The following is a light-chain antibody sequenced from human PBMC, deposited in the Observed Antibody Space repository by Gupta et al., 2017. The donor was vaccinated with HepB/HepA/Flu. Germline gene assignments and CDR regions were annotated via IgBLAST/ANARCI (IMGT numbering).Light chain of an antibody. CDR3: QQRSSWPGT. V-gene: IGKV3-11*01. Sequence: EIVLTQSPATLSLSPGERATLSCRASQSVTSYLAWYQQKPGQAPRLLIYDASNRATGSPARFSGILSGTDFTLTISSLEPEDFAVYYCQQRSSWPGTFGQGTRLKVK. CDR1: QSVTSY. CDR2: DAS. J-gene: IGKJ5*01.